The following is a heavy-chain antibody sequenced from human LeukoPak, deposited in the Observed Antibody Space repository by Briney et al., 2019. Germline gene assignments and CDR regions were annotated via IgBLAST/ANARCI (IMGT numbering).Heavy chain of an antibody. J-gene: IGHJ3*02. CDR1: GFTFGDYA. V-gene: IGHV3-49*03. Sequence: GGSLRLSCTASGFTFGDYATSWFRQAPGKGLEWVGFIRSKAYGGTTEYAASVKGRFTISRDDSKSIAYLQMNSLKTEDTAVYYCTRGGDILAARDAFDIWGQGTMVTVSS. CDR2: IRSKAYGGTT. D-gene: IGHD3-9*01. CDR3: TRGGDILAARDAFDI.